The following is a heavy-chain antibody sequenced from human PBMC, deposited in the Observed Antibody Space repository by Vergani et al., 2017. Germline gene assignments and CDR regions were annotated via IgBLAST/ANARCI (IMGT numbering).Heavy chain of an antibody. V-gene: IGHV1-46*03. CDR1: GYTFTNYY. CDR3: ARPHGDILPPDPRRLDY. Sequence: QVLLVQSGAEVKKPGASVRVSCKTSGYTFTNYYIHWVRQAPGQGLEWMGIINPSGGSTTYARQFQGRLTMTRDTSTSTVYMDLSNLRSEETAVYYCARPHGDILPPDPRRLDYWGQGTLVTVSS. J-gene: IGHJ4*02. CDR2: INPSGGST.